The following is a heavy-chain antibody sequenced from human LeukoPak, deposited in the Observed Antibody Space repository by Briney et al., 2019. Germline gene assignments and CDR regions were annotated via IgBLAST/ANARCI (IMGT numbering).Heavy chain of an antibody. J-gene: IGHJ6*03. CDR1: GYTFTGYY. CDR3: ARVTGSGWYDYYYYYMDV. D-gene: IGHD6-19*01. V-gene: IGHV1-2*02. Sequence: GASVKVSCKASGYTFTGYYMHWVRQAPGQGLEWMGWINPNSGGTNYAQKFQGRVTMTRDTSISTAYMELSRLRSDDTAVYYCARVTGSGWYDYYYYYMDVWGKGTTVTVSS. CDR2: INPNSGGT.